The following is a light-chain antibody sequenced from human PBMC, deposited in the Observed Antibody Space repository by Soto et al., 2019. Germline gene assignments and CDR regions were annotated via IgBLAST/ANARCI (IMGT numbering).Light chain of an antibody. V-gene: IGKV1-5*01. CDR3: QHYKMYSPWT. CDR1: QVISSY. CDR2: DVS. Sequence: DIQMTQSPSFLSASVGDRVTITCRASQVISSYLAWYQQRPGKAPKLLIYDVSSLQSGVPSRFSGSGSGTEFTLTISSLQPDDFATYYCQHYKMYSPWTFGQGTKVDIK. J-gene: IGKJ1*01.